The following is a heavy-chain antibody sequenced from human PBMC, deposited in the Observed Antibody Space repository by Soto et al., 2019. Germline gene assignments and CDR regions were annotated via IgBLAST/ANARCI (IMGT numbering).Heavy chain of an antibody. CDR3: AAVGSSSWYDAFDI. D-gene: IGHD6-13*01. V-gene: IGHV1-58*02. J-gene: IGHJ3*02. CDR2: IVVGSGNT. CDR1: GFNFTSSA. Sequence: ASVKVSCKASGFNFTSSAMQWVRQARGQRLEWIGWIVVGSGNTNYAQKFQERVTITRNMSTSTAYMKLSSLRSEDTAVYYCAAVGSSSWYDAFDIWGQGTMVTVSS.